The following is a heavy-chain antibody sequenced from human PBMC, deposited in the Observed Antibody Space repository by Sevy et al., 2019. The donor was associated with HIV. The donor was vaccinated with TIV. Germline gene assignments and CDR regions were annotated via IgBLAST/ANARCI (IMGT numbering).Heavy chain of an antibody. J-gene: IGHJ3*02. D-gene: IGHD3-22*01. V-gene: IGHV3-53*01. CDR2: IYSGVTT. CDR1: GFTFNTHA. CDR3: ARVSVYYYDSSGYYTTGNAFDI. Sequence: GGSLRLSCAASGFTFNTHAMNWVRQAPGKGLEWVSIIYSGVTTSYADSVKGRFTISRDNSKNTLYLQMNSLRAEDTAVYYCARVSVYYYDSSGYYTTGNAFDIWGQGTMVTVSS.